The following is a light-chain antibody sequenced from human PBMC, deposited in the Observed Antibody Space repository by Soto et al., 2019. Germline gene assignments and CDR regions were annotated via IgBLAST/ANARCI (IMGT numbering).Light chain of an antibody. J-gene: IGLJ2*01. Sequence: QSVLTQPASVSGSPGQSITISCSGTSSDVGRYNYVSWYQQHPGKAPTLMIFDVSNRPSGVSNRFSVSKSGNTASLTISGLKAEDEADYYCSSFTSSATSVFGGGTKLTVL. V-gene: IGLV2-14*03. CDR2: DVS. CDR1: SSDVGRYNY. CDR3: SSFTSSATSV.